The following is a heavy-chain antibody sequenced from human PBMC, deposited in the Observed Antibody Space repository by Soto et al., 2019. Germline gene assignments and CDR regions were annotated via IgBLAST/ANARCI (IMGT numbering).Heavy chain of an antibody. CDR1: GYTFTSYV. CDR2: INAGNGDT. J-gene: IGHJ4*02. Sequence: QVQLVQSGAEVKKPGASVKVSCKASGYTFTSYVLHWVRQAPGQRLEWMGWINAGNGDTKYSQKFQGRVTISRDTSASTGYMELYSLRSEDTAVYYCARGSVCGYLGYWGQGTLVTVSS. CDR3: ARGSVCGYLGY. V-gene: IGHV1-3*01.